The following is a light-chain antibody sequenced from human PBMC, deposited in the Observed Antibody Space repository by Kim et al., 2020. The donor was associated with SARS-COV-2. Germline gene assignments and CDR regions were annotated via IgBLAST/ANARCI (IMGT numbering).Light chain of an antibody. V-gene: IGKV1-27*01. CDR3: QQYSSSPWT. Sequence: ASVGDSVTITCRASQVIAHYLAWYQQKPGKVPNLLISATSALQSGVPSRFSGSGYGTEFTLTISSLQPEDFASYYCQQYSSSPWTFGQGTKVDIK. CDR2: ATS. J-gene: IGKJ1*01. CDR1: QVIAHY.